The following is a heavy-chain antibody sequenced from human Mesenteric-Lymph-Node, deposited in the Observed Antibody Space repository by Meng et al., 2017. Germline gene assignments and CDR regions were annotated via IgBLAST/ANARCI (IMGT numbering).Heavy chain of an antibody. V-gene: IGHV4/OR15-8*01. CDR2: IYQSGSA. CDR1: GFTFSSYAM. J-gene: IGHJ6*02. Sequence: ESLKISCAASGFTFSSYAMSWVRQAPGKGLEWIGEIYQSGSAHYNPSLKSRVTMSVDKSGNQFSLRLTSVTAADTAVYYCARIPFHYYTMDVWGQGTTVTVSS. CDR3: ARIPFHYYTMDV.